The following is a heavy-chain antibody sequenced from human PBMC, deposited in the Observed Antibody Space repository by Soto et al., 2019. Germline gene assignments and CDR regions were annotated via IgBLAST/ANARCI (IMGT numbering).Heavy chain of an antibody. D-gene: IGHD2-2*01. V-gene: IGHV3-73*02. CDR1: GFTFSGSA. J-gene: IGHJ6*02. Sequence: EVQLVESGGGLVQPGGSLKLSCAASGFTFSGSAMHWVRQASGKGLEWVGRIRSKANSYATAYASSVKGRFTISRDDSKNTAYLQINRLKTEDTAVYYCPRKGEDIVVVPAGIYGMDVWGQGTTVTGSS. CDR2: IRSKANSYAT. CDR3: PRKGEDIVVVPAGIYGMDV.